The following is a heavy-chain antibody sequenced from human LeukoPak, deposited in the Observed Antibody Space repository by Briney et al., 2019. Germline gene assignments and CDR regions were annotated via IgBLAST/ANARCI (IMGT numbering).Heavy chain of an antibody. CDR3: ARAGSNTWSLYHFDN. CDR2: TNMNSGKT. Sequence: AGVTVSCKGSVCSFNSQWLHWVRQAPGQGLEGMGRTNMNSGKTSYADGLPGRFVFSLDTSVTTAYLQISSLRAEDTAVYYCARAGSNTWSLYHFDNWGQGTLVTVSS. D-gene: IGHD3-16*02. J-gene: IGHJ4*02. CDR1: VCSFNSQW. V-gene: IGHV7-4-1*01.